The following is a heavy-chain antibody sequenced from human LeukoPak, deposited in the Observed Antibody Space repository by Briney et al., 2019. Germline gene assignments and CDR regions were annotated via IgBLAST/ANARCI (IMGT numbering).Heavy chain of an antibody. CDR1: GFTFSSYA. V-gene: IGHV3-23*01. Sequence: PGGSLRLSCAASGFTFSSYAMSWVRQAPGKGLEWVSAISAGGGSTYYADSVKGRFTISRDISKSTLYLQMNSLRAEDTAVYYCAKRIRDTAMAYFDYWGQGTLVTVSS. CDR2: ISAGGGST. D-gene: IGHD5-18*01. CDR3: AKRIRDTAMAYFDY. J-gene: IGHJ4*02.